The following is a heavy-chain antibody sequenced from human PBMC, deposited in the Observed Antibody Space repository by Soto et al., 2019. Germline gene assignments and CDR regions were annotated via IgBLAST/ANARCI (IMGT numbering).Heavy chain of an antibody. Sequence: PGGSLRLSCAASGFTFSSYGMHWVRQAPGKGLEWVAVIWYDGSNKYYADSVKGRFTISRDNSKNTLYLQMNSLRAEDTAVYYCARRFEQLVPEYYYYYMDVWGKGTTVTVSS. CDR1: GFTFSSYG. CDR3: ARRFEQLVPEYYYYYMDV. V-gene: IGHV3-33*01. CDR2: IWYDGSNK. D-gene: IGHD6-6*01. J-gene: IGHJ6*03.